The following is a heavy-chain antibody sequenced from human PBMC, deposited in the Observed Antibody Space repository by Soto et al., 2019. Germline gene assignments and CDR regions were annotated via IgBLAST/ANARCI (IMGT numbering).Heavy chain of an antibody. CDR2: INHTGRT. CDR1: AGPPNGYY. D-gene: IGHD3-3*01. Sequence: SETLSLTCALYAGPPNGYYWNPTRPPPGKGLEGIGEINHTGRTQDNPSLKSRVTMSVDTSKNQFALGLSSVTAADTAIYYCATRITVFGLLIPPFDPWGQGIQVTVSS. V-gene: IGHV4-34*01. CDR3: ATRITVFGLLIPPFDP. J-gene: IGHJ5*02.